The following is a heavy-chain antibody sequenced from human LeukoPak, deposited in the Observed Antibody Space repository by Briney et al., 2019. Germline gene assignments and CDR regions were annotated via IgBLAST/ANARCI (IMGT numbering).Heavy chain of an antibody. J-gene: IGHJ4*02. CDR1: GYTFTNHG. CDR2: ISTYNGDT. D-gene: IGHD2-2*02. CDR3: ARDCSSTSCYNVY. Sequence: GASVKVSCKASGYTFTNHGFSWVRQAPGQGPEWMGWISTYNGDTNYAQNLQGRVTMTTDTSTSTAYMEMRSLRSDDTAVYYCARDCSSTSCYNVYWGQGTLVTVSS. V-gene: IGHV1-18*01.